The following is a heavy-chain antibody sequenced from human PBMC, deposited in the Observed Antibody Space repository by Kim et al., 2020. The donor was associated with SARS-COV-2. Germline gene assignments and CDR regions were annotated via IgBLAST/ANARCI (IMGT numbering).Heavy chain of an antibody. CDR2: TNAGNGNA. Sequence: ASVKVSCKASGYTFTTYAMHWVRQAPGQRLEWMGWTNAGNGNAKYSQKFQGRVTISRDTSASTAYMELSSLRPEDTAVYYCAKGAGGGNLALRNWGQGTL. J-gene: IGHJ4*02. CDR1: GYTFTTYA. D-gene: IGHD3-16*01. V-gene: IGHV1-3*01. CDR3: AKGAGGGNLALRN.